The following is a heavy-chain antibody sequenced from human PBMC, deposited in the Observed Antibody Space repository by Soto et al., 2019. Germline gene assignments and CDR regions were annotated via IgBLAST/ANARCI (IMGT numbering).Heavy chain of an antibody. CDR3: AGGRPVRMVCASHYGMDV. V-gene: IGHV4-34*01. Sequence: SETLSLTCAVYGGSFSGYYWSWIRQPPGKGLEWIGEINHSGSTNYNPSHKSRVTISVDTSKKQFSLKLSPVTAADAAVYYCAGGRPVRMVCASHYGMDVWGQGTTVTVSS. CDR1: GGSFSGYY. D-gene: IGHD2-8*01. CDR2: INHSGST. J-gene: IGHJ6*02.